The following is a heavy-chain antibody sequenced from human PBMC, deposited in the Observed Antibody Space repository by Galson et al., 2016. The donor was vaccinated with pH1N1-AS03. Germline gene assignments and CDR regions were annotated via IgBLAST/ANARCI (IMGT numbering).Heavy chain of an antibody. V-gene: IGHV3-23*01. Sequence: PGKGLEWVSGIGGIDSSTWYAESVTGRFTVSRDNSKNTVYLQLNSLRAEDTAIYYCARGTGSPHWFDPWGQGTFVTVSA. D-gene: IGHD3/OR15-3a*01. CDR2: IGGIDSST. CDR3: ARGTGSPHWFDP. J-gene: IGHJ5*02.